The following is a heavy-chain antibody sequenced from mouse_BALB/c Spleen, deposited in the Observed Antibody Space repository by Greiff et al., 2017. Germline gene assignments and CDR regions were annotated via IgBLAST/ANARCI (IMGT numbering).Heavy chain of an antibody. Sequence: DVKLQESGGGLVKPGGSLKLSCAASGFTFSSYAMSWVRQTPEKRLEWVASISSGGSTYYPDSVKGRFTISRDNARNILYLQMSSLRSEDTAMYYCARGRELGNAMDYWGQGTSVTVSS. V-gene: IGHV5-6-5*01. CDR1: GFTFSSYA. D-gene: IGHD4-1*01. CDR3: ARGRELGNAMDY. CDR2: ISSGGST. J-gene: IGHJ4*01.